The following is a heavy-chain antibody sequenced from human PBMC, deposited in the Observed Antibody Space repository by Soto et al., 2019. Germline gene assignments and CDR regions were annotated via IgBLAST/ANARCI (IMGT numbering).Heavy chain of an antibody. D-gene: IGHD3-10*01. CDR2: IRIKANSYAT. J-gene: IGHJ4*02. CDR1: GFTFSGSA. CDR3: TARGPFFDY. V-gene: IGHV3-73*01. Sequence: GGSLRLSCAASGFTFSGSAMHWVRQASGKGLEWVGRIRIKANSYATAYAASVKGRFTISRDDSKNTAYLQMNSLKTEDTAVYYCTARGPFFDYWGKGNMVTVSS.